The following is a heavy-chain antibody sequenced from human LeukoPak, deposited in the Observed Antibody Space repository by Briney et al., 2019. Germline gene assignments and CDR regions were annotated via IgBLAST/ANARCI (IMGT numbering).Heavy chain of an antibody. D-gene: IGHD6-13*01. Sequence: GVLRLSWATSGFTFSSYAMSWVRPAPGKGLEWVSAISGSGGSTYYADSVKGRFTISRDNSKNTLYLQMNSLRAEDTAVYYCAKDPRSSWLTYYFDYWGQGTLVTVSS. CDR1: GFTFSSYA. V-gene: IGHV3-23*01. CDR3: AKDPRSSWLTYYFDY. J-gene: IGHJ4*02. CDR2: ISGSGGST.